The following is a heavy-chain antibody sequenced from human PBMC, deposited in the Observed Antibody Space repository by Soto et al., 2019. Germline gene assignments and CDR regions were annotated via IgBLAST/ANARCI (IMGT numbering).Heavy chain of an antibody. CDR1: GFTFSDHY. J-gene: IGHJ4*02. V-gene: IGHV3-11*06. CDR2: SSNSGSFT. CDR3: VRSGDNYNLLDS. Sequence: GGSLRLSGAASGFTFSDHYISWIRQAPGKGLEWIGYSSNSGSFTRYADSVKGRFSISRDNAKNSLYLQINSLRGDDTAIYYCVRSGDNYNLLDSWGQLTPVAVSS. D-gene: IGHD1-1*01.